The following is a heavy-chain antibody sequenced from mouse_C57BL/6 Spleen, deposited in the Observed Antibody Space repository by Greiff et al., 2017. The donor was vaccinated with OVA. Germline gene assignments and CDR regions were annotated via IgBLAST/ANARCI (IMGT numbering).Heavy chain of an antibody. V-gene: IGHV1-19*01. J-gene: IGHJ4*01. Sequence: EVQGVESGPVLVKPGASVKMSCKASGYTFTDYYMNWVKQSHGKSLEWIGVINPYNGGTSYNQKFKGKATLTVDKSSSTAYMELNSLTSEDSAVYYCARWLLNMDYWGQGTSVTVSS. D-gene: IGHD2-3*01. CDR1: GYTFTDYY. CDR3: ARWLLNMDY. CDR2: INPYNGGT.